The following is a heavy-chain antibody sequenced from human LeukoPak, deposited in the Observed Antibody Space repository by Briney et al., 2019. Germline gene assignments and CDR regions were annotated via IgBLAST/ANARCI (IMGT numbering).Heavy chain of an antibody. J-gene: IGHJ5*02. CDR3: AKDRLSLLRLRWDINWFDP. CDR1: GYTFKGYG. V-gene: IGHV3-23*01. CDR2: ISGSGGSGGRT. D-gene: IGHD5-12*01. Sequence: GGTLRLSCEASGYTFKGYGLTWVRQAPGKGLEWVSGISGSGGSGGRTYYADSVRGRFTTSRDSSEKTLYLQMNSLRAEDTAVYYCAKDRLSLLRLRWDINWFDPWGQGTLVTVSS.